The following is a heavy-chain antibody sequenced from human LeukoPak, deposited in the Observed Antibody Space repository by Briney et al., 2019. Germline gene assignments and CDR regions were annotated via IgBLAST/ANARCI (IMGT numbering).Heavy chain of an antibody. J-gene: IGHJ4*02. D-gene: IGHD3-3*01. CDR3: ARQARENYGFWSGYDTDFDY. CDR1: GYSFTSYW. CDR2: IYPCDSDT. Sequence: GESLKISCQGSGYSFTSYWIGWVRQMPGKGLEWMGIIYPCDSDTRYSPSFQGQVTISADKSISPAYLQWSSLKASDTAMYYCARQARENYGFWSGYDTDFDYWGQGTLVTVSS. V-gene: IGHV5-51*01.